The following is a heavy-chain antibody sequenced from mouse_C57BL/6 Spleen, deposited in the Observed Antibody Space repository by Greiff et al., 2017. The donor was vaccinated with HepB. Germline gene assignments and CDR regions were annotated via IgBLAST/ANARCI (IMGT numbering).Heavy chain of an antibody. D-gene: IGHD2-12*01. V-gene: IGHV1-85*01. CDR2: IYPTDGST. Sequence: QVQLQQSGPELVKPGASVKLSCKASGYTFTSYYINWVKQRPGQGLEWIGWIYPTDGSTKYNQKFKGKATLTVDTSSSTTYMELHSLTSEDSAVYFCERTCYSVAWFAYWGQGTLVTVSA. J-gene: IGHJ3*01. CDR1: GYTFTSYY. CDR3: ERTCYSVAWFAY.